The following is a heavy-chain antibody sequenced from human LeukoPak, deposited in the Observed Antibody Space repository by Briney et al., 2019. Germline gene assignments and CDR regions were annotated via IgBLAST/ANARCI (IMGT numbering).Heavy chain of an antibody. Sequence: GGSLRLSCAASGFTFSSYAMHWVRQAPGKGLEYVSAISSNGGSTYYADSVKGRFTISRDNSKNTLYLQMSSLRAEDTAVYYCVKRYYGSGSYYKGGAFDYWGQGTLVTVSS. CDR3: VKRYYGSGSYYKGGAFDY. D-gene: IGHD3-10*01. V-gene: IGHV3-64D*09. CDR2: ISSNGGST. J-gene: IGHJ4*02. CDR1: GFTFSSYA.